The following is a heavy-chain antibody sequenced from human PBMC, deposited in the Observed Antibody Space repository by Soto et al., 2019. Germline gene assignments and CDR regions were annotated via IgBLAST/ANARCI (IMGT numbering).Heavy chain of an antibody. J-gene: IGHJ6*01. CDR1: GGYSSSYY. Sequence: TMSVTSTVAGGYSSSYYWSWIRQPQGKGLEWIGYIYYSGSTNYNPSLKSRVTISVDTSKNQFALKLSSVTAADTAVYYCARHVPYCSDTSHWAYGMDVLGHGNTVPVS. CDR2: IYYSGST. V-gene: IGHV4-59*08. D-gene: IGHD2-2*01. CDR3: ARHVPYCSDTSHWAYGMDV.